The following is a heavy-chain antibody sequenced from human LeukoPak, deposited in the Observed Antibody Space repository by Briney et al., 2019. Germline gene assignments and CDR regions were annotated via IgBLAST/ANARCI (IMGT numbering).Heavy chain of an antibody. V-gene: IGHV3-23*01. CDR2: ISGSAAST. CDR1: GFTFSSYA. Sequence: PGGSLRLSCAASGFTFSSYAMSCVRQAPGKGLEWVSAISGSAASTYYADSVKGRFTISRDNSKNTLYLQMNSLRAEDTAVYYCAKAADYDTYYYGMDVWGQGTTVTVSS. J-gene: IGHJ6*02. CDR3: AKAADYDTYYYGMDV. D-gene: IGHD3-22*01.